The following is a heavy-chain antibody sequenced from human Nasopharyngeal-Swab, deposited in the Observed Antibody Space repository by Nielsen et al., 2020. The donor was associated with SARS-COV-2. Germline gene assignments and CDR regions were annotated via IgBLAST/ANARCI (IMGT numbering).Heavy chain of an antibody. V-gene: IGHV5-51*01. CDR1: GYIFTSYW. D-gene: IGHD3-22*01. Sequence: GGSLRLSCQGSGYIFTSYWIGWVRQMPGKGLEWMGIIYPGDSDTRYSPSLQGQVTISADKSTSTAYLQWSTLKASDTAIYYCARPQGFYDSGTYYFHFDYWGHGTLVTVSS. CDR3: ARPQGFYDSGTYYFHFDY. J-gene: IGHJ4*01. CDR2: IYPGDSDT.